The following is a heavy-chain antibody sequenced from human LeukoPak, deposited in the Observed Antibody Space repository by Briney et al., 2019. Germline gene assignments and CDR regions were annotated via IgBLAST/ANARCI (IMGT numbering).Heavy chain of an antibody. CDR2: INSAGTSI. J-gene: IGHJ4*02. D-gene: IGHD6-13*01. CDR1: GFTFSTYE. V-gene: IGHV3-48*03. CDR3: ARVCSTCPPAGLDY. Sequence: PGGSLRLSCAASGFTFSTYEMTWVRQAPGKGLEWVSYINSAGTSIYYADSVKGRFTISRDNAKNSLYLQMNSLRAGDTAVYYCARVCSTCPPAGLDYWGQGTLVTVSS.